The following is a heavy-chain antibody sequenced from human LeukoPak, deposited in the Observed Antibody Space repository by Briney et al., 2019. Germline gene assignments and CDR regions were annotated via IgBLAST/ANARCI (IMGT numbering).Heavy chain of an antibody. D-gene: IGHD2-21*02. J-gene: IGHJ1*01. CDR3: ATCGDDCDPRETAWVDFLH. CDR1: GLTVSRKF. CDR2: IYDDGST. Sequence: GGSLRLSCVVSGLTVSRKFMNWVRQAPGKGLEWVSGIYDDGSTFYADSVKGRFSISRDSSRNTLSLQMSSQRAEDTAVYFCATCGDDCDPRETAWVDFLHWGQGTLVTVSS. V-gene: IGHV3-66*01.